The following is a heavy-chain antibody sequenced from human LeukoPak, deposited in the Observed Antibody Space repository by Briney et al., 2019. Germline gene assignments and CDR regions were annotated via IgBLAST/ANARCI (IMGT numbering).Heavy chain of an antibody. CDR3: ARAPYYDFWSGYPPDY. CDR2: INSDGSST. V-gene: IGHV3-74*01. D-gene: IGHD3-3*01. Sequence: GGSLRLSCAASGFTFRRYWMHWVRQAPGKGVVWVSRINSDGSSTNYADSVKGRFTISRDNAKNTLYLQMNSLRAADTDVYYCARAPYYDFWSGYPPDYWGEGTLGTVSS. J-gene: IGHJ4*02. CDR1: GFTFRRYW.